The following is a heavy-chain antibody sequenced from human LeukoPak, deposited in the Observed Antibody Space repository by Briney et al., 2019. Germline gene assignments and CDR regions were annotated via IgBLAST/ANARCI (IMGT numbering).Heavy chain of an antibody. V-gene: IGHV3-23*01. D-gene: IGHD3-10*01. CDR2: ISGSGGST. Sequence: GGSLRLSSAASGFTFSSYAMSWVRQAPGKGLEWVSAISGSGGSTYYADSVKGRFTISRDNSKNTLYLQMNSLRAEDTAVYYCAKDRAYGSGIPGYWGQETLVTVSS. CDR3: AKDRAYGSGIPGY. CDR1: GFTFSSYA. J-gene: IGHJ4*02.